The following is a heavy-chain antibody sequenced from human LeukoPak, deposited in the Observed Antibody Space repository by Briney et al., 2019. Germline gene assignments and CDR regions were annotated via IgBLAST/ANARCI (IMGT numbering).Heavy chain of an antibody. CDR2: INNDGSSA. D-gene: IGHD2-21*01. V-gene: IGHV3-74*01. J-gene: IGHJ4*02. CDR1: GFTFNNYW. Sequence: GGSLRLSCAASGFTFNNYWIHWVRQVPGKGLVWVSRINNDGSSASYVDSVKGRFTISRDNAKNTLFLQMNSLRAEDTAVYHCAKKSGDHFHFDFWGQGTLVTVSS. CDR3: AKKSGDHFHFDF.